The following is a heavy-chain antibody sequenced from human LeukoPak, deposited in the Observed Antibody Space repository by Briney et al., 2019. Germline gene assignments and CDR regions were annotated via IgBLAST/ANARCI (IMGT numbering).Heavy chain of an antibody. CDR2: IPYDGSNK. CDR1: GFTFSSYG. D-gene: IGHD6-13*01. Sequence: GGSLRLSCAASGFTFSSYGMHWVRQAPGKGLEWVAVIPYDGSNKYYADSVKGRFTISRDNSKNTLYLQMNSLRAEDTAVYYCAKEWYSSSWYLDYWGQGTLVTVSS. CDR3: AKEWYSSSWYLDY. J-gene: IGHJ4*02. V-gene: IGHV3-30*18.